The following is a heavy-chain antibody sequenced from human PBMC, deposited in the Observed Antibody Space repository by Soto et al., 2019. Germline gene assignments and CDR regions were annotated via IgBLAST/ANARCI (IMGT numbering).Heavy chain of an antibody. CDR2: INAANGNT. Sequence: GASVKVSCKASGYTFTNYAILWVRQAPGQRLEWMGWINAANGNTEYSQKFQGRVTITRDTSASTAYMELSSLRSEDTAVYYCARDSDRSPHIVALPTHYYYGMDVWGQGTTVTVS. CDR3: ARDSDRSPHIVALPTHYYYGMDV. J-gene: IGHJ6*02. CDR1: GYTFTNYA. D-gene: IGHD2-21*01. V-gene: IGHV1-3*01.